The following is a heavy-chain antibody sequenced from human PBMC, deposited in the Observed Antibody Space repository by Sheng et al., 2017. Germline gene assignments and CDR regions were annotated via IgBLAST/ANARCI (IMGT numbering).Heavy chain of an antibody. D-gene: IGHD3-22*01. Sequence: EVQLVESGGGLVQSGGSLRLSCAASGFPFSTCVMTWVRQAPGKGLDWVSLISSGGTTYYADSVKGRFSISRDNLQNTVFLQMNSLRAEDTAVYYCARGHPYHSGYPGWFDPWGQGTLVIVSS. CDR3: ARGHPYHSGYPGWFDP. CDR2: ISSGGTT. V-gene: IGHV3-66*01. CDR1: GFPFSTCV. J-gene: IGHJ5*02.